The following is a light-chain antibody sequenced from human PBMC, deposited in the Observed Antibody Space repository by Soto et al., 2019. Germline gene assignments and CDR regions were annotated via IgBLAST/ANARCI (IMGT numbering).Light chain of an antibody. V-gene: IGKV3-20*01. CDR3: QQYTGPPTT. CDR1: QSVSSSY. CDR2: GAF. Sequence: EILMPKSPATLSVSPGERVSLSCRASQSVSSSYLAWYQQKPGQAPWLLIYGAFNRAGGVPDRFSGSGSGTDFTLTITRLEPEDSAVYFCQQYTGPPTTFGQGTRLEI. J-gene: IGKJ5*01.